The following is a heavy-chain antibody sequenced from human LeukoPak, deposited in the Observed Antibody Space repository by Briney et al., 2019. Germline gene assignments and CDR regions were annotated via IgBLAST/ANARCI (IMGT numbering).Heavy chain of an antibody. D-gene: IGHD6-13*01. CDR1: GGSISSSY. J-gene: IGHJ4*02. CDR2: MYYSGSI. Sequence: SETLSLTCTVSGGSISSSYWSWIWQPPGKGLEWIGYMYYSGSINYNPSLKSRVTISVDTSKNQFSLRLSSVTAADTAVYYCARGGYYSSLSDWGQGTLVTVSS. CDR3: ARGGYYSSLSD. V-gene: IGHV4-59*01.